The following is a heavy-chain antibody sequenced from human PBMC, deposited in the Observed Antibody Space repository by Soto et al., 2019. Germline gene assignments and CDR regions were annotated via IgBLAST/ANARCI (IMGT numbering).Heavy chain of an antibody. J-gene: IGHJ4*02. CDR3: ATDLFLDYADAWVTFRPADY. V-gene: IGHV1-24*01. CDR1: GYTLTELS. Sequence: QVELVQSGAEVKKPGASVKVSCKVSGYTLTELSMHWVRQAPGKGLEWMGVFDAEDGAASYAQNFKGRVTMTVDTSTDTAYMEVTSLRSEDPAVYYCATDLFLDYADAWVTFRPADYWGQGTQVTVSS. CDR2: FDAEDGAA. D-gene: IGHD3-16*02.